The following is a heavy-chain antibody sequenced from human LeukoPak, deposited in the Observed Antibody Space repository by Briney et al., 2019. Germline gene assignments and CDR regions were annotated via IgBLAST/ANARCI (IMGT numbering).Heavy chain of an antibody. V-gene: IGHV3-7*01. CDR1: GFTFSRHL. J-gene: IGHJ5*02. CDR2: IKQDGSQ. D-gene: IGHD4-17*01. CDR3: ARGPDYGDRLDFFVH. Sequence: GGSLRLSCAASGFTFSRHLMGWVRQAPGKGPEWVASIKQDGSQYYVDSVKGRFIISRDNAKNSLYLQMNSLRAEDTAVYSCARGPDYGDRLDFFVHWAQETLVTVSS.